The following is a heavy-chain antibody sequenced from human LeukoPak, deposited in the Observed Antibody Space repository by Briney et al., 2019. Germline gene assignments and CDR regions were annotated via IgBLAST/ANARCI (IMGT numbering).Heavy chain of an antibody. Sequence: PSETLSLTCTVSGGSISSSSYYWGWIRQPPGKGLEWIGSIYYSGSTYYNPSLKSRVTISVDTSKNQFSLKLSSVTAADTAVYYCARGRFRDSSRRWRYYYYMDVWGKGTTVTVSS. CDR3: ARGRFRDSSRRWRYYYYMDV. J-gene: IGHJ6*03. D-gene: IGHD3-22*01. CDR1: GGSISSSSYY. CDR2: IYYSGST. V-gene: IGHV4-39*07.